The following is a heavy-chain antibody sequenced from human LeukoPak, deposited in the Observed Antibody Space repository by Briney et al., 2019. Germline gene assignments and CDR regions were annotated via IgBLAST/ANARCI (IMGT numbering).Heavy chain of an antibody. CDR1: GGSFSGYY. CDR2: INHSGST. Sequence: SETLSLTCAVYGGSFSGYYWTWIRQPPGKGLEWIGEINHSGSTNYNPSLKSRVTILVDTSKNQFSLKLSSVTAADTAVYYCARGLTSMPPGGYWGQGTLVTVSS. V-gene: IGHV4-34*01. CDR3: ARGLTSMPPGGY. D-gene: IGHD2/OR15-2a*01. J-gene: IGHJ4*02.